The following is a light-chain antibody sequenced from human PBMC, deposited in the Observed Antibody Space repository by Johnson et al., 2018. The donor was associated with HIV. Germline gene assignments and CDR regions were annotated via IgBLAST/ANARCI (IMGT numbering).Light chain of an antibody. Sequence: QSILTQPPSVSAAPGQKVTISCSGSNSNIGNNYVSWYQQFPGTAPKLLIYDNNNRPSGIPDRFSGSKSGTSATLGITGLQTGDEADYYCGTWDSSLSAYVFGTGTKVTVL. V-gene: IGLV1-51*01. CDR3: GTWDSSLSAYV. J-gene: IGLJ1*01. CDR2: DNN. CDR1: NSNIGNNY.